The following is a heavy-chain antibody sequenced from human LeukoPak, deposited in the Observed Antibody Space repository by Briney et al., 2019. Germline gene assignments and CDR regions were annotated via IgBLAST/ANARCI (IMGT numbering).Heavy chain of an antibody. CDR3: ARTLYQLLINWFDP. CDR2: IYYSGST. CDR1: GGSISSSSYY. J-gene: IGHJ5*02. V-gene: IGHV4-39*07. Sequence: SETLSLTCTVSGGSISSSSYYWGWIRQPPGKGLEWIGSIYYSGSTYYNPSLKSRVTISVDTSKNQFSLKLSSVTAADTAVYYCARTLYQLLINWFDPWGQGTLVTVSS. D-gene: IGHD2-2*01.